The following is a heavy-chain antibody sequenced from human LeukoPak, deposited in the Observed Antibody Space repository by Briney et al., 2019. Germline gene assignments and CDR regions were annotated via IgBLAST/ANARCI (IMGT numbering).Heavy chain of an antibody. D-gene: IGHD1-26*01. CDR1: GYTFTGYY. CDR2: INPNSGGT. CDR3: ARPKWELLRKGQLNFDY. V-gene: IGHV1-2*02. J-gene: IGHJ4*02. Sequence: ASVKVSCKASGYTFTGYYMHWVRQAPGQGLEWMGWINPNSGGTNYAQKFQGRVTMTRDTSISTAYMELSRLRSDDTAVYYCARPKWELLRKGQLNFDYWGQGTLVTVSS.